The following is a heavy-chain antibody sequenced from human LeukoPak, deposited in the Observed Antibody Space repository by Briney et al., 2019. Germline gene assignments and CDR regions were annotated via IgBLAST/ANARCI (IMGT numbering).Heavy chain of an antibody. CDR3: SRAPNSSTWVMGGGFDY. D-gene: IGHD6-13*01. V-gene: IGHV3-30-3*01. J-gene: IGHJ4*02. CDR1: GLTSSNSV. Sequence: PGGSLRDSCAASGLTSSNSVMYRVRQAPGKGLEWVAVISYRGNNAYYADSMEGRFSDSRDNSKNTLYLQMNSLRAEDTAMYYCSRAPNSSTWVMGGGFDYTGQGNPFTVSS. CDR2: ISYRGNNA.